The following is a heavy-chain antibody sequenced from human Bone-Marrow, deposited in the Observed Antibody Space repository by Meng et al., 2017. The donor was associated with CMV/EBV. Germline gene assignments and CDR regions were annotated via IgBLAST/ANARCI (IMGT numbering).Heavy chain of an antibody. CDR3: ARGGSPFY. CDR2: INLDGSKT. Sequence: TFSESWMHWVRQAPGKGLSWVSRINLDGSKTTYADSVKGRFTISRDNAQNTLYLQMNNLRVEDTAFYYCARGGSPFYWGQGTLVTVSS. V-gene: IGHV3-74*01. CDR1: TFSESW. D-gene: IGHD6-19*01. J-gene: IGHJ4*02.